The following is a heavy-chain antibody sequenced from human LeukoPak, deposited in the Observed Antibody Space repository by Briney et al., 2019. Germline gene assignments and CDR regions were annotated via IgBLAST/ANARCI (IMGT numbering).Heavy chain of an antibody. V-gene: IGHV3-23*01. J-gene: IGHJ4*02. D-gene: IGHD3-10*01. CDR1: GFTFSSYA. CDR2: ISGSGGST. CDR3: AKDPSRGFGELFFFDY. Sequence: GGSLRLSFAASGFTFSSYAMSWVRQAPGKGLEWVSAISGSGGSTYYADSVKGRFTISRDNSKNTLYLQMNSLRAEDTAVYYCAKDPSRGFGELFFFDYWGQGTLVTVSS.